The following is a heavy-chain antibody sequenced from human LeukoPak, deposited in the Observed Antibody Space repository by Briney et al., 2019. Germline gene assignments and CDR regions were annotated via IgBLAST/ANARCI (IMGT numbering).Heavy chain of an antibody. CDR2: IKQDGSEK. J-gene: IGHJ4*02. CDR1: GFTFTSYW. Sequence: GGSVRLSCAASGFTFTSYWMSWVRQSPGKGLEWVANIKQDGSEKHYVDSVKGRLTNSRDNTKNSLYLQMNSLRADDTAVYYCTRLHNSGWTGYWGQGTLVTVSS. CDR3: TRLHNSGWTGY. D-gene: IGHD6-19*01. V-gene: IGHV3-7*01.